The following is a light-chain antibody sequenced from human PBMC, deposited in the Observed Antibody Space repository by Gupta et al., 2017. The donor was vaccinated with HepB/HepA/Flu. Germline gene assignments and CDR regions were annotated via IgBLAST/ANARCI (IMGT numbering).Light chain of an antibody. CDR2: LGS. CDR1: QSLLQSNGNNY. V-gene: IGKV2-28*01. CDR3: MENLQAPFT. Sequence: DIVMTQSPLSLPVTPGESASISCRSSQSLLQSNGNNYLDWFVQKPGQSPQLLIYLGSNRASGVPDRFSGSGSGTDFTLKINRVEAEDVGVYYCMENLQAPFTFGPGTXVDVK. J-gene: IGKJ3*01.